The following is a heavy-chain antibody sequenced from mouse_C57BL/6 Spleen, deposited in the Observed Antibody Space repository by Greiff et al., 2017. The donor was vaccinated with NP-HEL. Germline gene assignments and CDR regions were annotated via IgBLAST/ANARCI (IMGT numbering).Heavy chain of an antibody. CDR3: ARYSSGYFDV. V-gene: IGHV1-52*01. CDR2: IDPSDSET. J-gene: IGHJ1*03. CDR1: GYTFTSYW. D-gene: IGHD3-1*01. Sequence: QVHVKQSGAELVRPGSSVKLSCKASGYTFTSYWMHWVKQRPIQGLEWIGNIDPSDSETHYNQKFKDKATLTVDKSSSTAYMQLSSLTSEDSAVYYCARYSSGYFDVWGTGTTVTVSS.